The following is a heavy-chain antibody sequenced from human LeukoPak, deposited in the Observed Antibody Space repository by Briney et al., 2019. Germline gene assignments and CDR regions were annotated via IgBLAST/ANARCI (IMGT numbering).Heavy chain of an antibody. CDR3: ARASYSGYDSTEDDAFDI. Sequence: SSETLSLTCTVSGGSISSYYWSWIRQPPGKGLEWIGYIYYGGSTNYNPSLKSRVTISVDTSKNQFSLKLSSVTAADTAVYYCARASYSGYDSTEDDAFDIWGQGTMVTVSS. CDR2: IYYGGST. V-gene: IGHV4-59*01. CDR1: GGSISSYY. J-gene: IGHJ3*02. D-gene: IGHD5-12*01.